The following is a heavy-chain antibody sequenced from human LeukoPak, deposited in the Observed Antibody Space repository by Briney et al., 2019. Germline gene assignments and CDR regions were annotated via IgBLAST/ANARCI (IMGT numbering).Heavy chain of an antibody. J-gene: IGHJ6*03. CDR1: GFTFSSYA. CDR2: ISYDGSNK. CDR3: ARASYSSSWLHGSYYYYMDV. V-gene: IGHV3-30*04. D-gene: IGHD6-13*01. Sequence: GGSLRLSCAASGFTFSSYAMHWVRQAPGKGLEWVAVISYDGSNKYYADSVKGRFTISRDNSKNTLYLQMNSLRAEDTAVYYCARASYSSSWLHGSYYYYMDVWGKGTTVTVSS.